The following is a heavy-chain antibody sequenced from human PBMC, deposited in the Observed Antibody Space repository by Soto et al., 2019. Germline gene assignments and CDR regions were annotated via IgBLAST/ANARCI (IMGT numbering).Heavy chain of an antibody. CDR2: INHSGST. CDR1: GGSFSGYY. CDR3: ARGAPDIVVVVAASQNYYYYMDV. D-gene: IGHD2-15*01. V-gene: IGHV4-34*01. J-gene: IGHJ6*03. Sequence: QVQLQQWGAGLLKPSETLSLTCAVYGGSFSGYYWSWIRQPPGKGLEWIGEINHSGSTNYNPSLKSRATISVDTSKNQFSLKLSSVTAADTAVYYCARGAPDIVVVVAASQNYYYYMDVWGKGTTVTVSS.